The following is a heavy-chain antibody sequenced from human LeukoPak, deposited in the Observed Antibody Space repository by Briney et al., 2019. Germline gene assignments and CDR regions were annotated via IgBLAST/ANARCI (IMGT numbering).Heavy chain of an antibody. CDR3: ARGSHDIVVVVAAIESKLEWFDP. D-gene: IGHD2-15*01. J-gene: IGHJ5*02. V-gene: IGHV1-2*04. Sequence: GASVKVSCKASGYTFTGYYMHWVRQAPGQGLEWMGWINPNSGGTNYAQKFQGWVTMTRDTSISTAYMELSRLRSDDTAVYYCARGSHDIVVVVAAIESKLEWFDPWGQGTLVTVSS. CDR2: INPNSGGT. CDR1: GYTFTGYY.